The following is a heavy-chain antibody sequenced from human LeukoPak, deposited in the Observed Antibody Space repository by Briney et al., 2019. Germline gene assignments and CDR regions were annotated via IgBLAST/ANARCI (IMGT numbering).Heavy chain of an antibody. V-gene: IGHV3-74*01. J-gene: IGHJ6*02. CDR3: AREGLNYYYGMDV. Sequence: GGSLRLSCAASGFTFSSHWMHWVRHAPGKGLVWVSRINSDGSSTSYADSVKGRFTISRDNAKNTLYLQMNSLRAEDTAVYFCAREGLNYYYGMDVWGQGTTVTVSS. CDR2: INSDGSST. CDR1: GFTFSSHW.